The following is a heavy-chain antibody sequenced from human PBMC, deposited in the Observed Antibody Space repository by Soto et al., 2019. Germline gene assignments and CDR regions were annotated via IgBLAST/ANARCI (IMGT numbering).Heavy chain of an antibody. Sequence: EVQLLESGGNLVQPGGSLRLSCAASGFGFNTYAMSWVRQAPGKGPEWVSTISGDGDFTDYTDSVKGRFTISRDNSKNPLYLQMNSLRADDTAVYYCANQGASRPYSFDYWGQGNLVTVSS. D-gene: IGHD2-15*01. CDR3: ANQGASRPYSFDY. CDR2: ISGDGDFT. V-gene: IGHV3-23*01. CDR1: GFGFNTYA. J-gene: IGHJ4*02.